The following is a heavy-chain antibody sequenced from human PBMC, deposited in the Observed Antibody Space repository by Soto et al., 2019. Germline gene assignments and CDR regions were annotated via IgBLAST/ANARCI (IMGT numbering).Heavy chain of an antibody. V-gene: IGHV1-69*02. D-gene: IGHD3-9*01. J-gene: IGHJ4*02. CDR3: ARTRFDILTGFHGYYFDY. CDR1: GGTFSSYT. CDR2: IIPILGIA. Sequence: GASVKVSCKASGGTFSSYTISWVRQAPGQGLEWMGRIIPILGIANYAQKFQGRVTITADKSTSTAYTELSSLRSEDTAVYYCARTRFDILTGFHGYYFDYWGQGTLVTVSS.